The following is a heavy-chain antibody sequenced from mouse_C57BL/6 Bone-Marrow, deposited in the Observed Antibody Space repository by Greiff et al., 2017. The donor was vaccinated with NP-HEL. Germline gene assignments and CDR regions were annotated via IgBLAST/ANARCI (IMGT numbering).Heavy chain of an antibody. J-gene: IGHJ2*01. CDR2: ISSGSSTI. D-gene: IGHD1-1*01. CDR1: GFTFSDYG. Sequence: EVKLVESGGGLVKPGGSLKLSCAAPGFTFSDYGMHWVRQAPEKGLEWVAYISSGSSTIYYADTVMGRFTISRDIAKNTLFLQRTSLESEDTAMDYCARNGYGSNRPYYFGCWGQGATLTVSS. CDR3: ARNGYGSNRPYYFGC. V-gene: IGHV5-17*01.